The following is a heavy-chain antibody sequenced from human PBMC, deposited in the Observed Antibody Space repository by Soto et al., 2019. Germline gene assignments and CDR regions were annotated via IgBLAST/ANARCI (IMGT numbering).Heavy chain of an antibody. CDR3: AREAVAGMNWFDP. J-gene: IGHJ5*02. CDR1: GYTFTGYY. D-gene: IGHD6-19*01. CDR2: INPNSGGT. V-gene: IGHV1-2*04. Sequence: QVQLVQSGAEVKKPGASVKVSCKASGYTFTGYYMHWVRQAPRQGLEWMGWINPNSGGTNYAQKFQGWVTMTRDTSISTAYMELSRLRSDDTAVYYCAREAVAGMNWFDPWGQGTLVTVSS.